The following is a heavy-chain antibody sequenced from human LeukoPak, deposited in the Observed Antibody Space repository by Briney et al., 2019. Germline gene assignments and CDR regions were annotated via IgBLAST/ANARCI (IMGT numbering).Heavy chain of an antibody. CDR2: ISSSTSYI. CDR3: ARAGGSTVSHSDY. J-gene: IGHJ4*02. CDR1: GFTFSSYS. Sequence: GGSLRLSCAASGFTFSSYSMNWIRQAPGKGLEWVSSISSSTSYIYYADSVKGRFTISKDNAKDSLYLQMNSLRAEDTAVYYCARAGGSTVSHSDYWGQGTLVTVSS. D-gene: IGHD4-17*01. V-gene: IGHV3-21*01.